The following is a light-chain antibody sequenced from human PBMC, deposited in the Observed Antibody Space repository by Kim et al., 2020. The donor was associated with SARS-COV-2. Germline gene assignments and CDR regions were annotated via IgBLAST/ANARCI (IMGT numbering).Light chain of an antibody. CDR3: QETDSYPRT. CDR2: TAS. Sequence: PSVGYRVTFTGRARQGISTWLAWYQQKPGTAPTLLIHTASTLQSGVTTRFSGSGSGTDSTLTISSLQPEDSATYYCQETDSYPRTFGGGTKVDIK. CDR1: QGISTW. J-gene: IGKJ4*01. V-gene: IGKV1-12*01.